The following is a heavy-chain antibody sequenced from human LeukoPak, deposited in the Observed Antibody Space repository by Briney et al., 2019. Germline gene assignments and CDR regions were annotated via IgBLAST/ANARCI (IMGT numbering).Heavy chain of an antibody. CDR2: LSTSGAAT. D-gene: IGHD3-3*01. J-gene: IGHJ4*02. CDR3: AREIFWSGYYSNLHFDY. V-gene: IGHV3-23*01. CDR1: GFTFSSFS. Sequence: PGGSLRLSCAASGFTFSSFSMNWVRQAPGKGLEWVSTLSTSGAATYYADSVKGRFTISRDNSQNTLYLQMNSLRAEDTAVYYCAREIFWSGYYSNLHFDYWGQGTLVTVSS.